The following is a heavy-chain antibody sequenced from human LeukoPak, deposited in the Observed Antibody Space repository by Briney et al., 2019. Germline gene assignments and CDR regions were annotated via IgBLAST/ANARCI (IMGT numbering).Heavy chain of an antibody. CDR2: ISWRNIDI. V-gene: IGHV3-21*01. CDR3: AREDRDGYNSPAFDI. J-gene: IGHJ3*02. Sequence: GGSLRLSCAASGFTLSSYNMKWVRQAPGKGLEWVSSISWRNIDIEYADSVKGRFTISRDNAKKSLYLQMNNLRVEDTAVYYCAREDRDGYNSPAFDIWGQGTMVTVSS. CDR1: GFTLSSYN. D-gene: IGHD5-24*01.